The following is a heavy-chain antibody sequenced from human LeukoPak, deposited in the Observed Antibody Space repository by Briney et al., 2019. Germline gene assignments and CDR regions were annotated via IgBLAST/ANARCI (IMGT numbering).Heavy chain of an antibody. CDR2: IKEDGSEK. Sequence: QPGGSLRLSCVASGFNFSNFWMTWVRQAPGKGLEWVANIKEDGSEKYYVDSVKGRFTISRDNAKNSLYLQMNSLRAEDTAVYYCARDPVGPYGMDVWGQGTTVTVSS. J-gene: IGHJ6*02. CDR1: GFNFSNFW. V-gene: IGHV3-7*05. CDR3: ARDPVGPYGMDV.